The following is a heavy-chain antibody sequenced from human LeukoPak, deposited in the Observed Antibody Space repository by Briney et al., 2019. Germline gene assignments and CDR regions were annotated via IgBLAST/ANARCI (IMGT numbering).Heavy chain of an antibody. CDR3: AREVIVGHCSGGSCYEKGFDP. CDR1: GGSISSYY. V-gene: IGHV4-59*01. D-gene: IGHD2-15*01. J-gene: IGHJ5*02. CDR2: IYYSGST. Sequence: PSETLSLTCTVSGGSISSYYWSWIRQPPGKGLERIGYIYYSGSTNYNPSLKRRVTISVDTSKNQFSLKLSSVTAADTAVYYCAREVIVGHCSGGSCYEKGFDPWGQGTLVTVSS.